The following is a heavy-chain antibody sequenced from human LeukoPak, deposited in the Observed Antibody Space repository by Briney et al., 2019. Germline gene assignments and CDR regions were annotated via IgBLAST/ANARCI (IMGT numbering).Heavy chain of an antibody. CDR2: ISSSGGTS. D-gene: IGHD3/OR15-3a*01. CDR3: ARDGLLGEALDY. CDR1: GFTFSSHS. J-gene: IGHJ4*02. Sequence: GGSLRLSCAASGFTFSSHSMNWVRQAPGKGLEWVAYISSSGGTSYYADSVKGRFTISRDNSKNTLYLQMNSLRAEDTAVYYCARDGLLGEALDYWGQGTLVTVSS. V-gene: IGHV3-48*01.